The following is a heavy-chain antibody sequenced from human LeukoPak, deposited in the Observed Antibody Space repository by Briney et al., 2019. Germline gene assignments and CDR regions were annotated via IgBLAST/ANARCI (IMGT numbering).Heavy chain of an antibody. Sequence: PSETLSLTCTVSGGSISSYYWSWIRQPPGKGLEWIGYIYYSGSTNYNPSLKSRVTISVDTSKNQFSLKLSSVTAADTAVYYCARQRFSYSSSWDNWFDPWGQGTLVTVSS. D-gene: IGHD6-13*01. CDR1: GGSISSYY. V-gene: IGHV4-59*08. CDR2: IYYSGST. J-gene: IGHJ5*02. CDR3: ARQRFSYSSSWDNWFDP.